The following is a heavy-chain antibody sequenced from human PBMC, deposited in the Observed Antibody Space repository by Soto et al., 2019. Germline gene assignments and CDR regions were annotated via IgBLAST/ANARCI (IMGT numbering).Heavy chain of an antibody. Sequence: GSLRLSCAASGFTFSSYGMHWVRQAPGKGLEWVAVISYDGSNKYYADSVKGRFTISRDNSRNTLYLQMNSLRAEDTAVYYCAKTTTGTKFGYWGQGTLVIVSS. CDR1: GFTFSSYG. CDR3: AKTTTGTKFGY. CDR2: ISYDGSNK. J-gene: IGHJ4*02. V-gene: IGHV3-30*18. D-gene: IGHD1-1*01.